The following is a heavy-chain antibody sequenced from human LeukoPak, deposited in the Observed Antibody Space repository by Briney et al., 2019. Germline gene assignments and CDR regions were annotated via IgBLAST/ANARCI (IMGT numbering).Heavy chain of an antibody. D-gene: IGHD4-17*01. CDR2: IYTSGST. CDR3: ARDLFGDLRSDDAFDS. V-gene: IGHV4-4*07. Sequence: PSETLSLTCTVSGGSISSYYWSWIRQPAGKGLEWIGRIYTSGSTNYNPSLKSRVTMSVDTSKNQFSLKLSSVTAADTAVYYCARDLFGDLRSDDAFDSWGQGTMVTVSS. CDR1: GGSISSYY. J-gene: IGHJ3*02.